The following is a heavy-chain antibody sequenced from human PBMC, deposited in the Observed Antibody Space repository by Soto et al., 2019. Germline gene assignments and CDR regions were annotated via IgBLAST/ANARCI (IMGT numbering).Heavy chain of an antibody. V-gene: IGHV1-46*03. D-gene: IGHD4-17*01. Sequence: GASVKVSCKASGYTFTSYYMHCVRQAPGQGLEWMGIINPSGGSTSYAQKFQGRVTMTRDTSTSTVYMELSSLRSEDTAVYYCARNYGALAFDIWGQGTMVTVSS. J-gene: IGHJ3*02. CDR1: GYTFTSYY. CDR3: ARNYGALAFDI. CDR2: INPSGGST.